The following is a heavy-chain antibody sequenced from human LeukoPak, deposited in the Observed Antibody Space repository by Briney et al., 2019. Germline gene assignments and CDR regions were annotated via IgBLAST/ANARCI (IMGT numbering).Heavy chain of an antibody. CDR2: IYPGDSDT. V-gene: IGHV5-51*01. J-gene: IGHJ4*02. CDR3: ARQGVYYSDSSAFYY. Sequence: GESLKISCKGSGYRFTNYWIGWVRQMPGKGLELMGSIYPGDSDTRYSPSLQGQVTISADKSITTAYLHWSSLKASDTAIYYCARQGVYYSDSSAFYYWGQGTLVTVSS. D-gene: IGHD3-22*01. CDR1: GYRFTNYW.